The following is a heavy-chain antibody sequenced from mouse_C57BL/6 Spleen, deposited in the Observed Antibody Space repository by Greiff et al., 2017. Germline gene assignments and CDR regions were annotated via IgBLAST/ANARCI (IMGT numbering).Heavy chain of an antibody. CDR2: IYPGSGST. Sequence: QVQLQQPGAELVKPGASVKMSCKASGYTFTSYWITWVKQRPGQGLEWIGDIYPGSGSTNYNEKFKSKATLTVDTSSSTAYMQRSSLTSEDSAVYYCARSDYGSSSDVWGTGTTVTVSS. J-gene: IGHJ1*03. D-gene: IGHD1-1*01. V-gene: IGHV1-55*01. CDR3: ARSDYGSSSDV. CDR1: GYTFTSYW.